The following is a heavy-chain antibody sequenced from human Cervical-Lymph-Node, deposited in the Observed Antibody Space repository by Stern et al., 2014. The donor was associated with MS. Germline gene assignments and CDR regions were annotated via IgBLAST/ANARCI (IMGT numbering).Heavy chain of an antibody. J-gene: IGHJ3*02. CDR1: GYNFTTYW. Sequence: VQLVQSGVEVKKPGESLKISCKGSGYNFTTYWIGWVRQMPGKGLEWMGIIYPGDSDIRYSPSFQGQVTISADKSIRTAYMQWNSLKASDTAMYYWARLVMTGAFDIWGQGTMVTASS. V-gene: IGHV5-51*03. CDR2: IYPGDSDI. CDR3: ARLVMTGAFDI. D-gene: IGHD2-21*02.